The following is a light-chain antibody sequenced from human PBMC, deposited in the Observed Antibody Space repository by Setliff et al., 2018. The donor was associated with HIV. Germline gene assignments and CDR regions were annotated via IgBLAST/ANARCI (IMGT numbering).Light chain of an antibody. V-gene: IGLV2-14*01. CDR2: AVS. CDR3: SSYTSSSTFV. J-gene: IGLJ1*01. Sequence: HSVLTQPASVSGSPGQSITISCTGTSSDVAGYDYVSWYQQHPGKAPKLMIYAVSKRPSGVSNRFSGSKSGDTASLTISGLQAEDDADYYCSSYTSSSTFVFATGTKVTVL. CDR1: SSDVAGYDY.